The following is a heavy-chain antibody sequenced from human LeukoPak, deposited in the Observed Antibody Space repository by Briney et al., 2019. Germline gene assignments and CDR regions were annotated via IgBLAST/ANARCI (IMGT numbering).Heavy chain of an antibody. V-gene: IGHV3-13*01. Sequence: GGSLRLSCAASGFTFSSYDMHWVRQAAGKGLEWVSTIGTAGDTYYPVSVKGRFTISRENAKNSLYLQMNSLRAGDTVVFYCARGSVPGTHDAFDIWGQGTMVTVSS. CDR3: ARGSVPGTHDAFDI. D-gene: IGHD6-19*01. CDR1: GFTFSSYD. J-gene: IGHJ3*02. CDR2: IGTAGDT.